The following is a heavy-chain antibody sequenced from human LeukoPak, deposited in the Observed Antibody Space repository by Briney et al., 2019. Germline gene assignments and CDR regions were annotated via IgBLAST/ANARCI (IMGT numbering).Heavy chain of an antibody. V-gene: IGHV4-34*01. CDR1: GGSFSGYY. CDR2: INHSGST. D-gene: IGHD6-19*01. J-gene: IGHJ4*02. Sequence: SETLSLTCAVYGGSFSGYYWSWIRQPPGKGLEWIGEINHSGSTNYNPSLKSRVTISVDTSKNQFSLKLSSVTAADTAVYYCAKLRRGAGIFWGQGTLVTVSS. CDR3: AKLRRGAGIF.